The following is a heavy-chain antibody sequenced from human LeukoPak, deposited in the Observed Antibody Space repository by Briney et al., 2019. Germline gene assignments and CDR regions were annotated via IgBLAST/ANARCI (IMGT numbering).Heavy chain of an antibody. D-gene: IGHD3-3*01. Sequence: ASVKVSCKLSGNTLRELPIQWVRQAGGKGLEWMAGFDPENAEIVYAQKFQGRVTMTEDTSTNTAYMELTSLTSDDTALYYCATRGSDFWSGFDFWGQGTQVTVSS. V-gene: IGHV1-24*01. J-gene: IGHJ4*02. CDR1: GNTLRELP. CDR2: FDPENAEI. CDR3: ATRGSDFWSGFDF.